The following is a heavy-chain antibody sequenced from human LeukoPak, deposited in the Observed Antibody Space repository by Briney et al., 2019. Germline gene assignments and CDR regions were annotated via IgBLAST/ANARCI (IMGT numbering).Heavy chain of an antibody. Sequence: SETLSLTCTASGVSISSSNSYWGWIRQPPGKGLEWIGSIYYSGNTYYNASLKSQVSISIDPSKNQFSLRLTSVTAADTAVYYCARQTGSGLFILPGGQGTLVTVSS. D-gene: IGHD3/OR15-3a*01. CDR3: ARQTGSGLFILP. CDR1: GVSISSSNSY. CDR2: IYYSGNT. J-gene: IGHJ4*02. V-gene: IGHV4-39*01.